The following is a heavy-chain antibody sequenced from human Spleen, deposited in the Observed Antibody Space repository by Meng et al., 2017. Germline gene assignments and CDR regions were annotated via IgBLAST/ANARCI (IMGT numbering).Heavy chain of an antibody. J-gene: IGHJ4*02. CDR1: GYTFTTHG. CDR2: ISPSNGNT. V-gene: IGHV1-18*01. D-gene: IGHD3-22*01. CDR3: AREDDNYYGSSGYLDY. Sequence: ASVKVSCKASGYTFTTHGISWVRQAPGQGLEWMGWISPSNGNTNYAQIVQGRVTMTTDTSTNTAYMELRSLRSDDTAVYYCAREDDNYYGSSGYLDYWGQGTLVTVSS.